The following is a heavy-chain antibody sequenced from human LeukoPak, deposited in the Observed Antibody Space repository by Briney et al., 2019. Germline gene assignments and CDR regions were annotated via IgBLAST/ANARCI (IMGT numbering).Heavy chain of an antibody. Sequence: GESLKISCKGSGYSFTSYWIGWVRQMPGKGLEWMGIIYPGDSDTRYCPSFQGQVTISADKSISTAYLQWSSLKASDTAMYYCARHVPNGGEENWFDPWGQGTLVTVSS. CDR2: IYPGDSDT. CDR3: ARHVPNGGEENWFDP. CDR1: GYSFTSYW. V-gene: IGHV5-51*01. D-gene: IGHD3-16*01. J-gene: IGHJ5*02.